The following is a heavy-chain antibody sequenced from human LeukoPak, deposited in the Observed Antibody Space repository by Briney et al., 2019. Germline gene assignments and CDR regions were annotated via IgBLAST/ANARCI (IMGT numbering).Heavy chain of an antibody. V-gene: IGHV1-69*13. J-gene: IGHJ4*02. Sequence: SVKVSCKASGGTFSSYAISWVRQAPGQGLEWMGGIIPIFGTANYAQKFQGRVTITADESTSTAYMELSSLRSEDTAVYYCASDSSSWYNVRGYWGQGTLVTVSS. D-gene: IGHD6-13*01. CDR3: ASDSSSWYNVRGY. CDR1: GGTFSSYA. CDR2: IIPIFGTA.